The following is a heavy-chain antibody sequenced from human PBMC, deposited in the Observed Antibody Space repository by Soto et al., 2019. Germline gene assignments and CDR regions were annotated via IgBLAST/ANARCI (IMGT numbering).Heavy chain of an antibody. D-gene: IGHD6-6*01. J-gene: IGHJ6*02. CDR3: AKDHVAARLLVYYYYYGMDV. V-gene: IGHV3-30*18. CDR2: ISYDGSNK. Sequence: QVQLVESGGGVVQPGRSLRLSCAASGFTFSSYGMHWVHQAPGKGLEWVAVISYDGSNKYYADSVKGRFTISRDNSKNTLYLQMNSLRAEDTAVYYCAKDHVAARLLVYYYYYGMDVWGQGTTVTVSS. CDR1: GFTFSSYG.